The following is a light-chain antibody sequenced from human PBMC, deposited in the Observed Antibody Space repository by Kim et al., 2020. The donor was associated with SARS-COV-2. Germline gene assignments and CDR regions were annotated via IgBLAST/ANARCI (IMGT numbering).Light chain of an antibody. CDR3: QQYNNWPPYT. CDR2: GAS. Sequence: VSPGERVTLSCRASQSVSSYLAWYQQKPGQTPKLLVYGASTRATGIPARFSGSGSGTEFTLTISSLQSEDFAVYYCQQYNNWPPYTFGQGTKLEI. CDR1: QSVSSY. V-gene: IGKV3-15*01. J-gene: IGKJ2*01.